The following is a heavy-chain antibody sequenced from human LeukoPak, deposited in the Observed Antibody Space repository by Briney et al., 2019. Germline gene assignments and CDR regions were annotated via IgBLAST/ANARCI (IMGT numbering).Heavy chain of an antibody. V-gene: IGHV3-33*08. J-gene: IGHJ5*02. CDR3: ASRPSDNGGQP. CDR1: GFTFSSYA. CDR2: IWYDENKK. D-gene: IGHD4-23*01. Sequence: GGSLRLSCAASGFTFSSYAMHWVRQAPGKGLEWVAVIWYDENKKYYADSVKGRFTISRDNSKNTLYLQMNSLRAEDTAMYYCASRPSDNGGQPWGQGTLVTVSS.